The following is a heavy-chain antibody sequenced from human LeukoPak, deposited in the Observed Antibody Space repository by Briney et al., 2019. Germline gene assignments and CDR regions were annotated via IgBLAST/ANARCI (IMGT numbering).Heavy chain of an antibody. V-gene: IGHV4-59*12. CDR3: ARDKAPPYYYDSSGLDY. CDR2: IYYSGST. D-gene: IGHD3-22*01. J-gene: IGHJ4*02. Sequence: SETLSLTCTVSGGSISNYYWTWIRQPPGKGLEWIGYIYYSGSTNYNPSLKSRVTISVDTSKNQFSLKLSSVTAADTAVYYCARDKAPPYYYDSSGLDYWGQGTLVTVSS. CDR1: GGSISNYY.